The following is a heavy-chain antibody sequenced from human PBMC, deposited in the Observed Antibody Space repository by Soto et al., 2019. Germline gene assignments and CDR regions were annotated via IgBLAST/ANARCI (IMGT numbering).Heavy chain of an antibody. CDR2: IYDSGST. CDR3: ARDNGVGP. V-gene: IGHV4-30-4*01. CDR1: GGSISSGDYY. Sequence: QVQLQESGPGLVKPSQTLSLTCTVSGGSISSGDYYWSWIRQPPGKGLEWIGYIYDSGSTYYNSSLKSRVNRTLDTSKNQFSLKLTSVTAADTAVYYWARDNGVGPWGQGTLVTVSS. D-gene: IGHD2-8*01. J-gene: IGHJ5*02.